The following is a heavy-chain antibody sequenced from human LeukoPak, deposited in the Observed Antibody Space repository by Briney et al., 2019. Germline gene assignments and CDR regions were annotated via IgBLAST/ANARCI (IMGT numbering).Heavy chain of an antibody. CDR1: GGSTSTYY. Sequence: KPSETLSLTCTVSGGSTSTYYWSWIRQPPGKGLEWIAYIGYSVSTIYNPSFKSTVTISIDTSKNQFSLKLSSVTAADTAVYYCARHGGSWTFDYWGQGTLVTVSS. D-gene: IGHD6-13*01. J-gene: IGHJ4*02. V-gene: IGHV4-59*08. CDR2: IGYSVST. CDR3: ARHGGSWTFDY.